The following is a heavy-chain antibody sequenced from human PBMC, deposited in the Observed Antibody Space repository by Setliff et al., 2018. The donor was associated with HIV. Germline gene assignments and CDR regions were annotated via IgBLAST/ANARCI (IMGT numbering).Heavy chain of an antibody. CDR2: LNYDGVT. D-gene: IGHD3-3*01. CDR3: ARVPRITTLRNAFDI. J-gene: IGHJ3*02. CDR1: GGSFSGSY. V-gene: IGHV4-34*09. Sequence: SETLSLTCAVYGGSFSGSYWSWIRQPPGKGLEWIGELNYDGVTNHNPSLKSRVFISVDTSKNQFSLKLSSVTAADTAIYYCARVPRITTLRNAFDIWGQGTMVTVSS.